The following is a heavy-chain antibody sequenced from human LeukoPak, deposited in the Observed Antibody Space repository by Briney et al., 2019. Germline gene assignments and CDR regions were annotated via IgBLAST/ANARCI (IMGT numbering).Heavy chain of an antibody. CDR1: GFTFSSYG. Sequence: PGGSLRLSCAASGFTFSSYGMHWVRQAPGKGLEWVAVIWYDGSNKYYADSVKGRFTISRDNSKNTLYLQMNSLRAEDTAVYYCAKFEDWNYPIDYWGRGTLVTVSS. J-gene: IGHJ4*02. CDR2: IWYDGSNK. D-gene: IGHD1-7*01. V-gene: IGHV3-33*06. CDR3: AKFEDWNYPIDY.